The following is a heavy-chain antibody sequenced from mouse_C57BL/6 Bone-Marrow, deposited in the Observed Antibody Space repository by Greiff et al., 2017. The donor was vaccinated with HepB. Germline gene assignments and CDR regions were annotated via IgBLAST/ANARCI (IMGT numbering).Heavy chain of an antibody. Sequence: VQLQQSGAELVRPGASVTLSCKASGYTFTDYEMHWVKQTPVHGLEWIGAIDPETGGTAYNQKFKGKAILTADKSSSTAYMALRSLTSEDDAVYYCTRLEYGYAMDYWGQGTSVTVSS. CDR1: GYTFTDYE. J-gene: IGHJ4*01. D-gene: IGHD5-1*01. V-gene: IGHV1-15*01. CDR3: TRLEYGYAMDY. CDR2: IDPETGGT.